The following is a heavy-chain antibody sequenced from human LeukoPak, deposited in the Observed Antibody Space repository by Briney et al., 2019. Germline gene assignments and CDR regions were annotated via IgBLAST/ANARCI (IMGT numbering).Heavy chain of an antibody. CDR3: ARLRARNGSGSSNWFDP. V-gene: IGHV4-61*08. CDR2: ISYSGNT. J-gene: IGHJ5*02. CDR1: GGSISSGGYY. Sequence: SSETLSLTCTVSGGSISSGGYYWSWIRQPPGKGLEFIGYISYSGNTNSNPSLASRVTISLDTSRNQFSLKLSSVTAADTALYYCARLRARNGSGSSNWFDPWGQGTLVTVFS. D-gene: IGHD3-10*01.